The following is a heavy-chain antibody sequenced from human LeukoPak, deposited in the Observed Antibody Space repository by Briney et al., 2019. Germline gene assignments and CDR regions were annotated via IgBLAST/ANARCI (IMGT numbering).Heavy chain of an antibody. CDR1: GFTFSNFN. Sequence: GGSLRLSCAASGFTFSNFNMNWVRQAPGKGLEWVSCISSSGYSIYYADSVKGRFTISRDNAKNSLYLQMNSLRAEDTAVYYCARDLTDPPYYYYYIDVWGKGTSVTISS. CDR2: ISSSGYSI. V-gene: IGHV3-21*01. J-gene: IGHJ6*03. CDR3: ARDLTDPPYYYYYIDV.